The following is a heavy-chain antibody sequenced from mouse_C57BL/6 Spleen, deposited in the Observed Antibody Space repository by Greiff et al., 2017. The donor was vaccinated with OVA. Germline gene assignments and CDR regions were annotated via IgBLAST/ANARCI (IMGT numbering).Heavy chain of an antibody. CDR1: GYTFTGYW. D-gene: IGHD2-1*01. CDR2: ILPGSGST. Sequence: QVQLKQSGAELMKPGASVKLSCKATGYTFTGYWIEWVKQRPGHGLEWIGEILPGSGSTNYNEKFKGKATFTADTSSNTAYMQLSSLTTEDSAIYYCASIYKRAWFAYWGQGTLVTVSA. V-gene: IGHV1-9*01. CDR3: ASIYKRAWFAY. J-gene: IGHJ3*01.